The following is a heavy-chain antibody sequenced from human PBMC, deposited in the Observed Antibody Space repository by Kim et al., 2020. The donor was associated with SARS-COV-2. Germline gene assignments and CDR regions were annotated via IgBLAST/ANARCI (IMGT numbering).Heavy chain of an antibody. D-gene: IGHD6-13*01. Sequence: NPALKSRVTMSVDTSKNQFSLKLGSVTTADTAVYYCARDSSSVFLDPFDIWGQGTMVTVSS. J-gene: IGHJ3*02. V-gene: IGHV4-31*02. CDR3: ARDSSSVFLDPFDI.